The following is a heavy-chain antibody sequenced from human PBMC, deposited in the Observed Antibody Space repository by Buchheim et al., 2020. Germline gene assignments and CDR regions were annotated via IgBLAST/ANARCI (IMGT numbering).Heavy chain of an antibody. CDR2: IYYSGST. CDR1: GGSISSSSYY. Sequence: QLQLQESGPGLVKPSETLSLTCTVSGGSISSSSYYWGWIRQPPGKGLEWIGSIYYSGSTYYNPSLKSRVTISVDTSKNQFSLKLSSVTAADTAVYYCARLRIQLWLRDNFDYWGQGTL. CDR3: ARLRIQLWLRDNFDY. D-gene: IGHD5-18*01. V-gene: IGHV4-39*01. J-gene: IGHJ4*02.